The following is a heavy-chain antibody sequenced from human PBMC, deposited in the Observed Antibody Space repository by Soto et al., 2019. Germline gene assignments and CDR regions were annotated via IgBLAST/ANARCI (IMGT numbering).Heavy chain of an antibody. CDR3: ARARSSNDY. Sequence: QVQLVQSGGEVKKPGASVKVSCKASGYTFSSYGISWVRQAPGQGLEWMGWIFTYNGRTNYAQNPXXRXTXXTDTSTSTAYMELRSLTSDDTAVYYCARARSSNDYWGQGTLVTVSS. D-gene: IGHD2-2*01. J-gene: IGHJ4*02. CDR1: GYTFSSYG. V-gene: IGHV1-18*01. CDR2: IFTYNGRT.